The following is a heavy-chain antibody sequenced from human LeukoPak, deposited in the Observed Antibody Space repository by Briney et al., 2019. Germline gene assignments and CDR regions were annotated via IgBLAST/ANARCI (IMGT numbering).Heavy chain of an antibody. V-gene: IGHV1-3*03. D-gene: IGHD2-8*01. Sequence: GASVKVSCKASGYTFTSYTLHWVRQAPGQRLQWMGWINAGNGNTKYSQEFQDRITITRDTSAGTAYMDLSSLRSEDMAVYYCAREGYCPNGVCFTYYFDYWGQGTLVTVSS. CDR1: GYTFTSYT. CDR3: AREGYCPNGVCFTYYFDY. CDR2: INAGNGNT. J-gene: IGHJ4*02.